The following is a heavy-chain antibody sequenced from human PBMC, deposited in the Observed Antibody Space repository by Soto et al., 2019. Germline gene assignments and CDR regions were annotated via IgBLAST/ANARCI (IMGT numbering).Heavy chain of an antibody. Sequence: GGSLRLSCAASGFTFSSYGMHWVRQAPGKGLEWVAVISYDGSNKYYADSVKGRFTISRDNSKNTLYLQMNSLRAEDTAVYYCAKVGLAVTTFAFDYWGQGTLVTVSS. CDR1: GFTFSSYG. J-gene: IGHJ4*02. CDR3: AKVGLAVTTFAFDY. CDR2: ISYDGSNK. V-gene: IGHV3-30*18. D-gene: IGHD4-17*01.